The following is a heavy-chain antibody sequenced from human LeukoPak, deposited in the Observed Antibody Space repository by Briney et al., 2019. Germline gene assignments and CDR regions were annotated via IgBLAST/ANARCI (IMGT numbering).Heavy chain of an antibody. Sequence: SETLSLTCTVSGGSISSGGYYWSWIRQHPGKGLEWIGYIYYSGSTYYNPSLKSRVTISVDTSKNQFSLKLSSVTAADTAVYCCAREAGGYDYVWGSYRLNWFDPWGQGTLVTVSS. CDR3: AREAGGYDYVWGSYRLNWFDP. CDR1: GGSISSGGYY. D-gene: IGHD3-16*02. J-gene: IGHJ5*02. CDR2: IYYSGST. V-gene: IGHV4-31*03.